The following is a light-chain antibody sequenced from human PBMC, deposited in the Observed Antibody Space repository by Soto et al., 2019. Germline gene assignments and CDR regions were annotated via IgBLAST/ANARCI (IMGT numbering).Light chain of an antibody. CDR2: KAS. CDR3: QQFSSYPLT. Sequence: DIQMTQSPSTLSVSVGDRVTITCRASQTISSWLAWYQQKPGKAPKLLIYKASTLKSGVPSRFSGSGSGTEFTLTISRLEPEDFAVYYCQQFSSYPLTFGGGTKVDI. V-gene: IGKV1-5*03. J-gene: IGKJ4*01. CDR1: QTISSW.